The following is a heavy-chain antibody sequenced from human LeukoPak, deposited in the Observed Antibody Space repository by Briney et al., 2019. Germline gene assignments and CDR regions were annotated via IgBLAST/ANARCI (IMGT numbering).Heavy chain of an antibody. CDR3: ARDQGYSSSYDAFDI. CDR1: GYTFTGYY. Sequence: GASVKVSCKASGYTFTGYYMHWVRQAPGQGLEWMGWINPNSGGTNYAQRFQGRVTMTRDTSTSTVYMELSSLRSEDTAVYYCARDQGYSSSYDAFDIWGQGTMVTVSS. D-gene: IGHD6-13*01. CDR2: INPNSGGT. V-gene: IGHV1-2*02. J-gene: IGHJ3*02.